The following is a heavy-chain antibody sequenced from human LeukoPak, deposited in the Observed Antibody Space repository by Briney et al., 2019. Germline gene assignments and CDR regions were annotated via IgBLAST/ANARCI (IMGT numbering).Heavy chain of an antibody. Sequence: ASVKVSCKASGYTFTDYGINWVRQAPGQGLEWMGWISAYNGVTKYAQKFQGRVTLTTDTLTTTGYMELRSLRSDDTAVYYCALGPEYFQHWGQGTLVTVFS. CDR2: ISAYNGVT. CDR1: GYTFTDYG. CDR3: ALGPEYFQH. J-gene: IGHJ1*01. V-gene: IGHV1-18*01. D-gene: IGHD3-16*01.